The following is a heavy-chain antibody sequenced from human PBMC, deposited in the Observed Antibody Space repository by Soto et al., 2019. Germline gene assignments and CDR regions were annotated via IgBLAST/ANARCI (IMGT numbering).Heavy chain of an antibody. CDR1: GFTFSSYA. Sequence: LRLSCAASGFTFSSYAMHWVRQAPGKGLEWVAVISYDGSNKYYADSVKGRFTISRDNSKNTLFLQMNSLRAEDTAVYYCARDLGVGSVNGMDVWGQGTTVTV. V-gene: IGHV3-30-3*01. J-gene: IGHJ6*02. CDR2: ISYDGSNK. CDR3: ARDLGVGSVNGMDV. D-gene: IGHD3-10*01.